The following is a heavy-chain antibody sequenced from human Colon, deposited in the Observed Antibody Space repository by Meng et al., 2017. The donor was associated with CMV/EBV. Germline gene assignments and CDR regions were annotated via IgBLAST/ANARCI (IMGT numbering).Heavy chain of an antibody. D-gene: IGHD3-10*01. CDR3: AHRPYGSGSYFFDY. Sequence: ISSKESGPTLVKPTKTLTLTCTFSGFSLSTIGMGVGWIRQPPGKALEWLGVIYWDDDKRYSPSLKSRLTITKDTSKNQVVLTMTNLDPLDTATYYCAHRPYGSGSYFFDYWGQGTLVTVSS. CDR2: IYWDDDK. J-gene: IGHJ4*02. CDR1: GFSLSTIGMG. V-gene: IGHV2-5*02.